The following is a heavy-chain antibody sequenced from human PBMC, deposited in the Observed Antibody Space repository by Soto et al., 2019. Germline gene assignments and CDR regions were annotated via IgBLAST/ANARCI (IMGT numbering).Heavy chain of an antibody. Sequence: ASVKVSCKASGYTFTGYYMHWVRQAPGQGLEWMGWINPNSGGTNYAQKFQGWVTMTRDTSISTAYMELSRLRSDDTAVYYCARGFGELGAGYYHYYGMDVWGQGTTVTVSS. V-gene: IGHV1-2*04. CDR3: ARGFGELGAGYYHYYGMDV. D-gene: IGHD3-10*01. CDR1: GYTFTGYY. CDR2: INPNSGGT. J-gene: IGHJ6*02.